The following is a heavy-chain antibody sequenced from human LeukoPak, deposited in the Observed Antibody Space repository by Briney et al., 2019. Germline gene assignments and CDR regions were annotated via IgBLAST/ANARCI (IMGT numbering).Heavy chain of an antibody. CDR3: ARQIRGDYYFDY. CDR1: GGSISNSTYY. Sequence: SETLSLTCTVSGGSISNSTYYWGCIRQPPGKGLEWIGTIYYSGSTYYNPSLKSRVTISVDTSKIHFSLNLSSLTAADTAVYYCARQIRGDYYFDYWGQGTLVTVSS. V-gene: IGHV4-39*01. CDR2: IYYSGST. J-gene: IGHJ4*02. D-gene: IGHD3-10*01.